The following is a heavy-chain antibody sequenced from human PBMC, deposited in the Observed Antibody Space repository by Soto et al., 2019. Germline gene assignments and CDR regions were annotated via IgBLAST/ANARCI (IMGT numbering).Heavy chain of an antibody. CDR1: GFTFSSYA. J-gene: IGHJ4*02. V-gene: IGHV3-23*01. D-gene: IGHD6-13*01. CDR3: AKEGVITAASAY. CDR2: ITGSGGST. Sequence: GGSLRLSCAASGFTFSSYAMSWVRQAPGKGLEWVSAITGSGGSTNYGDSVKGRFTISKDNSKNTLYLQMNSLRAEDTAIYYCAKEGVITAASAYWGQGTLVTVSS.